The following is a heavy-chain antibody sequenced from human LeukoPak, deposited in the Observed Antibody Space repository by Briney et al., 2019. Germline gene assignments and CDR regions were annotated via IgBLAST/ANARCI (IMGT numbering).Heavy chain of an antibody. V-gene: IGHV3-23*01. D-gene: IGHD4-17*01. CDR3: ARAPRSYGDYVDYFDY. J-gene: IGHJ4*02. Sequence: QAGGSLRLSCAASGFTFSSYGMSWVRQAPGKGLEWVSAISGSGGSTYYADSVKGRFTISRDNAKNSLYLQMNSLRAEDTAVYYCARAPRSYGDYVDYFDYWGQGTLVTVSS. CDR1: GFTFSSYG. CDR2: ISGSGGST.